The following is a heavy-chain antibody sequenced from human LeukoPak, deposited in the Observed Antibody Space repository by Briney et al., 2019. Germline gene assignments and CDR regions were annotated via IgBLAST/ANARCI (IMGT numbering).Heavy chain of an antibody. CDR2: INPNSGGT. D-gene: IGHD6-6*01. Sequence: ASVKVSCKASGYTFTGYYMHWVRQAPGQGLEWMERINPNSGGTNYAQKFQGRVTMTRDTSISTAYMELSRLRSDDTAVYYCARDQSSSPRGGYYYYYYGMDVWGQGTTVTVSS. CDR1: GYTFTGYY. V-gene: IGHV1-2*06. J-gene: IGHJ6*02. CDR3: ARDQSSSPRGGYYYYYYGMDV.